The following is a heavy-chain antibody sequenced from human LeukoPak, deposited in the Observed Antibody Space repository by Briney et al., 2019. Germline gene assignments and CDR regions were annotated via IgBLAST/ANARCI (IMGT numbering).Heavy chain of an antibody. CDR1: GYTFTSYG. CDR3: ARGITLAVAGPPDY. J-gene: IGHJ4*02. D-gene: IGHD6-19*01. Sequence: GASVTVSCMASGYTFTSYGSSWVRQAPGQGLEWMGWISAYNGNTNYAQKLQGRVTMTTDTSTSTAYMELRSLRSDDTAVYYCARGITLAVAGPPDYWGQGTLVTVSS. CDR2: ISAYNGNT. V-gene: IGHV1-18*01.